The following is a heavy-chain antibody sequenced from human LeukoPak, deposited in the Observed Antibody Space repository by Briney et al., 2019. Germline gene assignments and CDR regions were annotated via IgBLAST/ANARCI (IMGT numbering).Heavy chain of an antibody. CDR1: GYTFTGYY. V-gene: IGHV1-2*02. J-gene: IGHJ4*02. CDR3: ARDGIAAAGCFDY. Sequence: ASVKVSCKASGYTFTGYYMHWVRQAPGQGLEWMGWINPNSGGTNYAQKFQGRVTMTRDTSISTAYMELSRLRSDDTAVYYCARDGIAAAGCFDYWGQGTLVTVSS. D-gene: IGHD6-13*01. CDR2: INPNSGGT.